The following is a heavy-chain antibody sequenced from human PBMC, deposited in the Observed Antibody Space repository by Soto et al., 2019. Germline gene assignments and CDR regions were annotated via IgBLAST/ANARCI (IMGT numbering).Heavy chain of an antibody. Sequence: VSLRLSCAASGFTFSIFAMSWVRQSPGKGLEWVSTISGSGGSTYYADAVKGRFTISRDNSMGTLYLQMKSLRVEDTAIYYCAKEVSLGSTVDLGYWGQGALVTVSS. CDR3: AKEVSLGSTVDLGY. CDR1: GFTFSIFA. V-gene: IGHV3-23*01. D-gene: IGHD7-27*01. CDR2: ISGSGGST. J-gene: IGHJ4*02.